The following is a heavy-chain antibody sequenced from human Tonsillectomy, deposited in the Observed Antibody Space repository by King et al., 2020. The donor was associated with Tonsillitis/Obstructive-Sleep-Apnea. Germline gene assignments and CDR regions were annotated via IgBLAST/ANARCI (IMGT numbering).Heavy chain of an antibody. D-gene: IGHD4-17*01. J-gene: IGHJ4*02. CDR3: ARNYGDPEY. CDR2: INWNGAST. CDR1: GFTFDDYG. Sequence: LVESGGGVERPGGSLRLSCAASGFTFDDYGMSWVRQAPGKGLEWVSGINWNGASTGYGDSVKGRLTVSRDNAKNSLHLQMNSLRVEDTAFYYCARNYGDPEYWGQGTLVTVSS. V-gene: IGHV3-20*04.